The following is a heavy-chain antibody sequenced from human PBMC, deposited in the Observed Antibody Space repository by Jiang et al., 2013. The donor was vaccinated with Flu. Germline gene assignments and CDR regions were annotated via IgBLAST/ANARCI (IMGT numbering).Heavy chain of an antibody. Sequence: SGFTFSSYWMSWVRQAPGKGLEWVANIKQDGSEKYYVDSVKGRFTISRDNAKNSLYLQMNSLRAEDTAVYYCARDTPSYYDFWSGYYHEKYYFDYWGQGTLVTVSS. CDR3: ARDTPSYYDFWSGYYHEKYYFDY. V-gene: IGHV3-7*03. J-gene: IGHJ4*02. CDR2: IKQDGSEK. D-gene: IGHD3-3*01. CDR1: GFTFSSYW.